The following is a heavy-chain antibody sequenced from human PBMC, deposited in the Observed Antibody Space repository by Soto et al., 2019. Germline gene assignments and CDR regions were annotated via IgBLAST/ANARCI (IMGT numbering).Heavy chain of an antibody. Sequence: SGPTLVNPTQTLTLTCTFSGSSLSTSGICLSWIRQPPGKALEWLARIDWDDDKYYSTSLKTRLTISKDTSKNQVVLTMTNMDPVDTATYYCARIGGYCSSTSCYGPYYYYYMDVWGKGT. J-gene: IGHJ6*03. CDR2: IDWDDDK. D-gene: IGHD2-2*01. V-gene: IGHV2-70*11. CDR3: ARIGGYCSSTSCYGPYYYYYMDV. CDR1: GSSLSTSGIC.